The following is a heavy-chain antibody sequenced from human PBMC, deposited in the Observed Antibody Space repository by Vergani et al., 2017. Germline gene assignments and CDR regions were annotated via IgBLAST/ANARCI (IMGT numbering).Heavy chain of an antibody. D-gene: IGHD3-3*01. Sequence: QVQLVQSGAEVKKPGSSVKVSCKASGATFRSNTISWVRQVPGQGLEWMGRIIPVLGKTKYAQDFQGRLTITADTSTSTAYMELTSLRSQDTAVYYCARGRGQYYDFWSGYPILDYWGQGTLVTVSS. CDR3: ARGRGQYYDFWSGYPILDY. V-gene: IGHV1-69*08. J-gene: IGHJ4*02. CDR2: IIPVLGKT. CDR1: GATFRSNT.